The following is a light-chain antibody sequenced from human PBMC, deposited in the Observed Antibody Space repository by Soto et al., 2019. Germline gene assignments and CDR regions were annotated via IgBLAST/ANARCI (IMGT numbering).Light chain of an antibody. J-gene: IGLJ3*02. CDR2: GNS. V-gene: IGLV1-40*01. CDR3: QSYDSSLSGPNWV. CDR1: SSNIGAGYD. Sequence: QSVLTQPPSVSGAPGQRVTISCTGSSSNIGAGYDVHWYQQLPGTAPKLLIHGNSNRPSGVPDRFSGSKSGTSASLAITGLQAEDEADYYCQSYDSSLSGPNWVFGGGTQLTVL.